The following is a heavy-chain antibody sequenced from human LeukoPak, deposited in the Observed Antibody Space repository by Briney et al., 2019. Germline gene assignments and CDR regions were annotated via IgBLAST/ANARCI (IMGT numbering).Heavy chain of an antibody. CDR3: ARVAGAMVLDY. Sequence: KSGGSLRLSCVASGFTLSNYRMNWVRQAPGKGLEWVSSISSSSSYIYYADSVRGRFTISRDNAKNSLYLQMNSLRAEDTAVYYCARVAGAMVLDYWGQGTLVTVSS. CDR2: ISSSSSYI. D-gene: IGHD5-18*01. V-gene: IGHV3-21*01. CDR1: GFTLSNYR. J-gene: IGHJ4*02.